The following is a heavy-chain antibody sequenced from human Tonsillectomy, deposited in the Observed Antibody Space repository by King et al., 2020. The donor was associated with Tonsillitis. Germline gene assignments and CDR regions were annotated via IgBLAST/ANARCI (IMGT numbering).Heavy chain of an antibody. CDR3: ARKYYYDSSGYRDDNYGMDV. CDR2: ISSSSSYI. V-gene: IGHV3-21*01. D-gene: IGHD3-22*01. CDR1: GFTFSSYS. Sequence: VQLVESGGGLVKPGGSLRLSCAASGFTFSSYSMNWVRQAPGKGLEWVSSISSSSSYIYYADSVKGRFTISRDNAKNSLYLQMNSRRAEDTAVYYCARKYYYDSSGYRDDNYGMDVWGQGTTVTVSS. J-gene: IGHJ6*02.